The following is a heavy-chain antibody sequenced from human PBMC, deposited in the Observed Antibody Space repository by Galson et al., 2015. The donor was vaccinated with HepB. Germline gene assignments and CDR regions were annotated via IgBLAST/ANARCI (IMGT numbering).Heavy chain of an antibody. D-gene: IGHD6-19*01. V-gene: IGHV3-21*01. J-gene: IGHJ5*02. Sequence: SLRLSCAASGFTFSSYSMNWVRQAPGKGLEWVSSISSSSSYIYYADSVKGRFTISRDNAKNSLYLQMNSLRAEDTAVYYCARAWQQWLAPESWGQGTLVTVTS. CDR1: GFTFSSYS. CDR3: ARAWQQWLAPES. CDR2: ISSSSSYI.